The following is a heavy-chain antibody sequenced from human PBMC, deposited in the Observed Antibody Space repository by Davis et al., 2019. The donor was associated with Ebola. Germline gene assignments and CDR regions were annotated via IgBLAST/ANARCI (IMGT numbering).Heavy chain of an antibody. V-gene: IGHV3-7*03. D-gene: IGHD5-24*01. Sequence: GESLKISCAASGFTLSNYYMSWVRQAPGKGLEWVANIKQDGSEKYYVDSVKGRFTISRDNAKNSLSLEMNSLRAEDTAVYYCARVQRWLQLTGGLDYWGQGILVTVSS. CDR3: ARVQRWLQLTGGLDY. J-gene: IGHJ4*02. CDR1: GFTLSNYY. CDR2: IKQDGSEK.